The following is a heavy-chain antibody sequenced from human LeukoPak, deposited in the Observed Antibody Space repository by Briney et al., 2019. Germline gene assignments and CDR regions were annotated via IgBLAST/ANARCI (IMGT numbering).Heavy chain of an antibody. D-gene: IGHD3-3*01. Sequence: SQTLSLTCTVSGGSISSGGYYWSWIRQRPGKGLEWIGYIYYSGSTYYNPSLKSRVTISVDTSKNQFSLKLSSVTAADTAVYYCARGRGVDTNWFDPWGQGTLVTVSS. J-gene: IGHJ5*02. CDR3: ARGRGVDTNWFDP. CDR1: GGSISSGGYY. V-gene: IGHV4-31*03. CDR2: IYYSGST.